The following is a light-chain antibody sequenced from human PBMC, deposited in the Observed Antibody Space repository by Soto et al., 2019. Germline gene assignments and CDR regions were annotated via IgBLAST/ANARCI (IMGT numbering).Light chain of an antibody. CDR3: QQSYTTPIT. CDR1: QTITTY. J-gene: IGKJ5*01. CDR2: GAS. V-gene: IGKV1-39*01. Sequence: DIQLTQSPSSLSASVGDRVTSTCRASQTITTYLSWFQQKPGKAPKLLVYGASSLQSGVPSRFSGSGSGTEFTLTISSLQSEDFATYYCQQSYTTPITFGQGTRLEI.